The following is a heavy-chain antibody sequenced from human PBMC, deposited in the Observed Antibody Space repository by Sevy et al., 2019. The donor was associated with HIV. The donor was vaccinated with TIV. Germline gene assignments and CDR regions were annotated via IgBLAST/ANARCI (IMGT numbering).Heavy chain of an antibody. J-gene: IGHJ3*02. Sequence: TLSLTCAVSGYSISSGYYWGWIRQPPGKGLEWIGSIYHSGSTYYNPSLKSRVTISVDTSKNQFSLKLSSVTAADTAVYYCARHPLRGYSSSLDAFDIWGQGTMVTVSS. CDR3: ARHPLRGYSSSLDAFDI. CDR2: IYHSGST. V-gene: IGHV4-38-2*01. D-gene: IGHD6-6*01. CDR1: GYSISSGYY.